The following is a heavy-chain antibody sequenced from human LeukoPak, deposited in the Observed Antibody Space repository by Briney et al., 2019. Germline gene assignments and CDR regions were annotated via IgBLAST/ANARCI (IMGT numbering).Heavy chain of an antibody. CDR2: IYSGGST. D-gene: IGHD6-19*01. J-gene: IGHJ4*02. CDR3: ARVRLGSGWSLFDF. CDR1: GFTVSSNY. Sequence: PGGSLRLSCAASGFTVSSNYMSWVRQAPGKGLEWVSVIYSGGSTYTADAVKGRFTISRHISQNTLYLQMNSLRAEDTAVYYCARVRLGSGWSLFDFWGQGTLVTVSS. V-gene: IGHV3-53*04.